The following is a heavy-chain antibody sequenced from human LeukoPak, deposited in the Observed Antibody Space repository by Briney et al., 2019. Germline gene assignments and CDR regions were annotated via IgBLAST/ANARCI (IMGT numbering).Heavy chain of an antibody. D-gene: IGHD3-10*01. J-gene: IGHJ4*02. CDR2: SDPEDGET. Sequence: GASVKVSCKVSGYTLTELSMHWVRQAPGKGLEWMGGSDPEDGETIYAQKFQGRVTMTEDTSTDTAYMELSSLRAEDTAVYYCARPSGLSYTVFSGSGNYYTYYFDYWGQGTLVTVSS. CDR3: ARPSGLSYTVFSGSGNYYTYYFDY. CDR1: GYTLTELS. V-gene: IGHV1-24*01.